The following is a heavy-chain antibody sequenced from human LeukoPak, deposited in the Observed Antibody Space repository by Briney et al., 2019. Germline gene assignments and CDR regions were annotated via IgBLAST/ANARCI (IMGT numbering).Heavy chain of an antibody. D-gene: IGHD2-2*01. Sequence: SQTLSLTCAISGDSVSSNSAAWNWIRQSPSRGLEWLGRTYYKSKWSNNYAVSVKSRITISPDTSKNQLSLQLDSVTPEDTAVYYCARGDQFFDYWGQGTLVTVSS. CDR1: GDSVSSNSAA. CDR3: ARGDQFFDY. V-gene: IGHV6-1*01. J-gene: IGHJ4*02. CDR2: TYYKSKWSN.